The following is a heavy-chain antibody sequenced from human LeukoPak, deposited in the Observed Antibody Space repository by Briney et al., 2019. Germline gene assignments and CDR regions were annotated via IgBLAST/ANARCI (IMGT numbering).Heavy chain of an antibody. CDR1: GFTFSSYS. CDR2: ISTSSSYI. D-gene: IGHD5-12*01. V-gene: IGHV3-21*04. CDR3: TRDRSGYDLDY. Sequence: GGSLRLSCAASGFTFSSYSMNWVRQAPGKGLEWVSFISTSSSYIYYADSVKGRFTISRDNAKNSLYLQMNSLRAEDTAVYYCTRDRSGYDLDYWGQGTLVTVSS. J-gene: IGHJ4*02.